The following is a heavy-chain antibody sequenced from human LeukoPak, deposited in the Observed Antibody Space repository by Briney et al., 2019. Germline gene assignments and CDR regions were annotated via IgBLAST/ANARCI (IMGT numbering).Heavy chain of an antibody. CDR1: GGSISSGGYS. J-gene: IGHJ5*02. D-gene: IGHD2-15*01. CDR2: IYHSGST. CDR3: ARVRRSCSGGSCHHWFDP. V-gene: IGHV4-30-2*01. Sequence: SRTLSLTCAVSGGSISSGGYSWSWIRQPPGKGLEWIGYIYHSGSTYYNPSLKSRVTISVDRSKNQFSLKLSSVTAADTAVYYCARVRRSCSGGSCHHWFDPWGQGTLVTVSS.